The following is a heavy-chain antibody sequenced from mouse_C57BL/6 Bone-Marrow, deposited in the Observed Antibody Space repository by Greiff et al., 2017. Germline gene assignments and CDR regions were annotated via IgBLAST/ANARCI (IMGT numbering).Heavy chain of an antibody. CDR1: GYTFTSYW. CDR3: AREDYYYGSSPAY. CDR2: IHPNSGST. Sequence: QLQQPGAELVKPGASVKLSCKASGYTFTSYWMHWVKQRPGQGLEWIGMIHPNSGSTNYNEKFKSKATLTVDKSSSTAYMQLSSLTSEDSAVYYCAREDYYYGSSPAYWGQGTLVTVSA. J-gene: IGHJ3*01. V-gene: IGHV1-64*01. D-gene: IGHD1-1*01.